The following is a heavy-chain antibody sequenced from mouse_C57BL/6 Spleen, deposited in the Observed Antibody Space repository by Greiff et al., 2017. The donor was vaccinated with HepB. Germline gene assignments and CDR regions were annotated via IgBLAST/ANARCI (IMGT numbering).Heavy chain of an antibody. D-gene: IGHD1-1*01. V-gene: IGHV1-82*01. CDR2: IYPGDGDT. Sequence: QVQLKESGPELVKPGASVKISCKASGYAFSSSWMNWVKQRPGKGLEWIGRIYPGDGDTNYNGKFKGKATLTADKSSSTAYMQLSSLTSEDSAVYFCANYYYGSSPFGYWGQGTTLTVSS. CDR3: ANYYYGSSPFGY. J-gene: IGHJ2*01. CDR1: GYAFSSSW.